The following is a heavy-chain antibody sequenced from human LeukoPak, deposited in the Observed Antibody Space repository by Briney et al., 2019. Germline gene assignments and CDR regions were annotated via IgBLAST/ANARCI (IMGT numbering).Heavy chain of an antibody. CDR2: ISGSGSNT. V-gene: IGHV3-23*01. CDR3: ARFRVVPAVTNWFDP. Sequence: GGSLRLSCAASGFSFSNYAMSRVRQAPGKGLDWVSAISGSGSNTWYADSVKGRFTISRDNSRNTLYLQMNGLRAEDTALYYCARFRVVPAVTNWFDPWGQGTLVTVSS. CDR1: GFSFSNYA. D-gene: IGHD2-2*01. J-gene: IGHJ5*02.